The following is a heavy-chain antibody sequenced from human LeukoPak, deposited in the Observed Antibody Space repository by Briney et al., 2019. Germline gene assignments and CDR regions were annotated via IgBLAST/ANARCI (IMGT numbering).Heavy chain of an antibody. CDR3: ARGGVGAKAVQH. CDR1: GGSFSGYY. J-gene: IGHJ1*01. D-gene: IGHD1-26*01. V-gene: IGHV4-34*01. CDR2: INHSGST. Sequence: SETLSLTCAVYGGSFSGYYWSWIPQPPGKGLEWIGEINHSGSTNYNPSLKSRVTISVDTSKNQFSLKLSSVTAADTAVHYCARGGVGAKAVQHWGQGTLSPSPQ.